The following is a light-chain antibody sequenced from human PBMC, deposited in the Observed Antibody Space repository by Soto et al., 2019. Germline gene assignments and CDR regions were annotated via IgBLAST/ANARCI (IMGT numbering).Light chain of an antibody. Sequence: IVVTQSPAPLSVSRGERATFSCRASQSINTNLAWFQLKPGQAPRLLIYGASIRAAGIPARFSGSGSGTEFSLTISSLQSEDFGVFFCQQYDQWWTFGQGTKVDI. CDR1: QSINTN. V-gene: IGKV3-15*01. CDR2: GAS. J-gene: IGKJ1*01. CDR3: QQYDQWWT.